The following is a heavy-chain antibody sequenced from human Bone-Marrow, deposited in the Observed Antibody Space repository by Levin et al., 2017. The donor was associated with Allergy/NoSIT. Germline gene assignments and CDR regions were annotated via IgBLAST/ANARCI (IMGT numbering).Heavy chain of an antibody. CDR1: GFTFSSYG. CDR3: ARDGESIVVVPAPINSYAMDV. Sequence: PGESLKISCAASGFTFSSYGIHWVRQAPGKGLEWVAVIWYDGSNEYYADSVKGRFTVSRDNSKNTLYLQMNSLRAEDTAVYYCARDGESIVVVPAPINSYAMDVWGQGTTVTVSS. D-gene: IGHD2-2*02. CDR2: IWYDGSNE. V-gene: IGHV3-33*01. J-gene: IGHJ6*02.